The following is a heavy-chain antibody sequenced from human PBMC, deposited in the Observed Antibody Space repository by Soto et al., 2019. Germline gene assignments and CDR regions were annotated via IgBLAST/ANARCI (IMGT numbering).Heavy chain of an antibody. CDR1: GGSVTIGSYY. Sequence: SETLSLTCTVSGGSVTIGSYYWSWIRQPPGKGLEWIGYIYYSGSTNYNPSLKSRLTISIDTSTNQFSLKLSSLTAADTAVYYCARIIMIRGVLMAFDYWGQGALVTSPQ. CDR2: IYYSGST. J-gene: IGHJ4*02. CDR3: ARIIMIRGVLMAFDY. V-gene: IGHV4-61*01. D-gene: IGHD3-10*01.